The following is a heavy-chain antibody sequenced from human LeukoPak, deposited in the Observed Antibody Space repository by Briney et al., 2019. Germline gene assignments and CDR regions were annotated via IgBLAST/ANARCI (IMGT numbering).Heavy chain of an antibody. Sequence: PGGSLRLSCAASEFSLSNVWMSWVRQAPGGGLGWLGRIKTTSEGGATDYAAPVKGRFTISRDASQNALFLQMSSLKTEDTAVYYCTTFADFWTPYPFDYWGRGTLVTVSS. CDR1: EFSLSNVW. D-gene: IGHD3/OR15-3a*01. CDR3: TTFADFWTPYPFDY. J-gene: IGHJ4*02. V-gene: IGHV3-15*01. CDR2: IKTTSEGGAT.